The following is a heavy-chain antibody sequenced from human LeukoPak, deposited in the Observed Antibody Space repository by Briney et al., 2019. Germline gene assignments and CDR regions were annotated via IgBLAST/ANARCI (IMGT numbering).Heavy chain of an antibody. J-gene: IGHJ4*02. Sequence: SETLSLTCAVYGGSFSGYYWSWIRQPPGKGLEWIGEINHSGSTNYNPSLKSRVTISVDTSKNQFSLKLSSVTAADTAVYYCAREGGKYYDFWSGYYGSSTHYFDYWGQGTLVTVSS. D-gene: IGHD3-3*01. V-gene: IGHV4-34*01. CDR2: INHSGST. CDR1: GGSFSGYY. CDR3: AREGGKYYDFWSGYYGSSTHYFDY.